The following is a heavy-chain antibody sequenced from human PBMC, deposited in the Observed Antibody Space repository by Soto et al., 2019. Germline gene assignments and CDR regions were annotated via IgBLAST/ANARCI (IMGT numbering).Heavy chain of an antibody. D-gene: IGHD1-26*01. J-gene: IGHJ1*01. CDR1: GLTFSSHG. CDR2: ISFDGTNK. V-gene: IGHV3-30*03. Sequence: PGGSLRLSCAASGLTFSSHGMHWVRQAPGKGLEWVAFISFDGTNKYYADSVKGRFTISRDNSKNTLYLQMNSLRAEDTAVYYCASRVPHGTYGAPYFQHWGQGTLVTVSS. CDR3: ASRVPHGTYGAPYFQH.